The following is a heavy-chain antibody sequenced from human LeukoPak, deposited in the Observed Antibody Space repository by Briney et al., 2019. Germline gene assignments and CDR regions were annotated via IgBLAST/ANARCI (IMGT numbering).Heavy chain of an antibody. CDR2: INPSGGST. J-gene: IGHJ4*02. D-gene: IGHD6-6*01. Sequence: ASVKVSCKASGYTFTSYYMHWVRQAPGQGLKWMGIINPSGGSTSYAQKFQGRVTMTRDTSTSTVYMELSSLRSEDTAVYYCARDGRNPGIAARPPPNDYWGQGTLVTVSS. V-gene: IGHV1-46*01. CDR1: GYTFTSYY. CDR3: ARDGRNPGIAARPPPNDY.